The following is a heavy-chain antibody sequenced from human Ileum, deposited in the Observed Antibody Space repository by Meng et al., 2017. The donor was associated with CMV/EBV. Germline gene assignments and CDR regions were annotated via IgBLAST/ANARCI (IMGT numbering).Heavy chain of an antibody. V-gene: IGHV3-53*01. Sequence: GESLKISCAASGFTVSSNYMSWVRQAPGKGLEWVSVIYSGGSAYYADSVKGRFTISRDNSKNTLYLQMDNLRAEDTAVYYCARDPWTGADDYWGQGTLVNVSS. J-gene: IGHJ4*02. D-gene: IGHD1-26*01. CDR2: IYSGGSA. CDR3: ARDPWTGADDY. CDR1: GFTVSSNY.